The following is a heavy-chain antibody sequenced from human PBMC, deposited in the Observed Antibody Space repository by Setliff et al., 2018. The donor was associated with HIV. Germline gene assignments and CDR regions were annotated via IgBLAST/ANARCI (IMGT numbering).Heavy chain of an antibody. CDR3: ARGKIPSWRLTMFDF. Sequence: ASVKVSCKASGYDFKIYDINWVRQVAGQGLEWMGWINPGTGITGYPQNFSGRVTMTRNTSINTVYMELSSLRSEDTAIYFCARGKIPSWRLTMFDFWGQGTPVTVSS. D-gene: IGHD1-1*01. J-gene: IGHJ4*02. CDR1: GYDFKIYD. V-gene: IGHV1-8*01. CDR2: INPGTGIT.